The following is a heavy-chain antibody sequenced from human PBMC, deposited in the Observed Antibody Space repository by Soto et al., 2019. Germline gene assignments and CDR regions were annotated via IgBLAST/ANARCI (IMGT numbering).Heavy chain of an antibody. Sequence: EVQLVESGGGLVQPGGSLRLSCEPSELPLRSYGMHWFRKFPGKGLLWVSRINSVGIRTNYADSVKGRFTISRDNAKNTLYLQMNSLRAEDTAVYYCARDLGNYDRYDFDYWGQGTLVTVSS. CDR1: ELPLRSYG. V-gene: IGHV3-74*01. D-gene: IGHD1-7*01. J-gene: IGHJ4*02. CDR3: ARDLGNYDRYDFDY. CDR2: INSVGIRT.